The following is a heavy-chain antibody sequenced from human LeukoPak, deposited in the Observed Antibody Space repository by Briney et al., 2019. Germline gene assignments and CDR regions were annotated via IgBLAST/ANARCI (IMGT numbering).Heavy chain of an antibody. Sequence: PSETLSLTCTVSGGSISSGDYYWSWIRQPPGKGLEWIGYIYCSGSTYYNPSLKRRVTISVDTSKNQFSLKLSSVTAADTAVYYCARSHYYDSSGFYPFDYWGQGTLVTVSS. CDR3: ARSHYYDSSGFYPFDY. J-gene: IGHJ4*02. V-gene: IGHV4-30-4*01. CDR1: GGSISSGDYY. D-gene: IGHD3-22*01. CDR2: IYCSGST.